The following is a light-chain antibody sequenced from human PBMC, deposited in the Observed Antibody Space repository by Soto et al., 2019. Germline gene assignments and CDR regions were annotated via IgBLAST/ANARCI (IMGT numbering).Light chain of an antibody. CDR1: QSVSSSY. CDR3: QQYGSSSIT. J-gene: IGKJ5*01. Sequence: EIVLTQSPGTLSLSPGERATLSCRASQSVSSSYLAWYQQKPGQAPRLLIYAASIRATDIPDRFSGSGSGTDFTLTISRLEPEDFAVCYWQQYGSSSITFGQGTRLEIK. V-gene: IGKV3-20*01. CDR2: AAS.